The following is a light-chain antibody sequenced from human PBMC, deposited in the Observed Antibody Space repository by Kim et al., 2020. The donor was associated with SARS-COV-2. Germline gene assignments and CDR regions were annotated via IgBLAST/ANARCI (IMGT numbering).Light chain of an antibody. J-gene: IGKJ5*01. CDR1: QSLTSN. CDR3: RQYNNWPTT. CDR2: GAS. Sequence: DIVMTQSPATLSVSPGERVTLSCRASQSLTSNLAWYQQKHGQAPRLLIYGASARATGISARFSGSGSGTEFTLTISSLQSEDFAVYFCRQYNNWPTTFGQGTRLEIK. V-gene: IGKV3-15*01.